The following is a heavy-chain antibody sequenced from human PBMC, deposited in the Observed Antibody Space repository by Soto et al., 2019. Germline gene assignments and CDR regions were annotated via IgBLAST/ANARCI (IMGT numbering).Heavy chain of an antibody. V-gene: IGHV3-74*01. Sequence: GGSLRLSCAASGFTVSNSWMHWVRQVPGKGLMWVSRINSAGRGTNYADSVKGRFTISKDNVNNMDPVDTGTYYCIHRQGFGEFRYWGQGTQVTVSS. D-gene: IGHD3-10*01. CDR2: INSAGRGT. J-gene: IGHJ4*02. CDR3: FRY. CDR1: GFTVSNSW.